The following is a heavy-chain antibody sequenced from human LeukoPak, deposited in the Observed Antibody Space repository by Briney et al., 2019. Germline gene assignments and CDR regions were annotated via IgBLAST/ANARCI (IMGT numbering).Heavy chain of an antibody. CDR3: ARDTYYYDSSGRNPGAFDI. D-gene: IGHD3-22*01. CDR2: IYYSGST. V-gene: IGHV4-59*12. CDR1: GGSISSYY. J-gene: IGHJ3*02. Sequence: SETLSLTCTVSGGSISSYYWSWIRQPPGKGLEWIGHIYYSGSTNYNPSLKSRVTISVDTSKNQFSLKLSSVTAADTAVYCCARDTYYYDSSGRNPGAFDIWGQGTMVTVSS.